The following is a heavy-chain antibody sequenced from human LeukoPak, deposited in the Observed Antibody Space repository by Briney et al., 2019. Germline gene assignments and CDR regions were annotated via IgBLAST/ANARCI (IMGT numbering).Heavy chain of an antibody. Sequence: SETLSLTCAVYGGSLSGYYWSWIRQPPGKGLEWIGYIYYSGSTNYNPSLKSRVTISVDTSKNQFSLKLSSVTAADTAVYYCARASDSWDYFDYWGQGTLVTVSS. V-gene: IGHV4-59*01. CDR2: IYYSGST. J-gene: IGHJ4*02. CDR1: GGSLSGYY. D-gene: IGHD2-21*01. CDR3: ARASDSWDYFDY.